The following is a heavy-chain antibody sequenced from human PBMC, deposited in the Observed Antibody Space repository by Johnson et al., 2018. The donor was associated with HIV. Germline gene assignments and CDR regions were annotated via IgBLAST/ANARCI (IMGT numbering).Heavy chain of an antibody. D-gene: IGHD5-18*01. Sequence: EQLVESGGGLVQSGGSLRVFCAASGFTFSNYWMSWVRQAPGKWLEWVANINEDGSEEYYVDSMEGRFTISRDNAKNSLYLQMNSLRAEDTALYYCAREEWTAMVTGAFDIWGQGTMVTVSS. CDR2: INEDGSEE. CDR3: AREEWTAMVTGAFDI. CDR1: GFTFSNYW. V-gene: IGHV3-7*05. J-gene: IGHJ3*02.